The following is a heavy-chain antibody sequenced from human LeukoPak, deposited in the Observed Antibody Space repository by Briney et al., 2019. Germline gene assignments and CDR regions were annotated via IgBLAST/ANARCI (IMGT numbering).Heavy chain of an antibody. CDR1: GGSISSYY. Sequence: SETLSLTCTVSGGSISSYYWSWIRQPAGKGLEWIGRIYTSGSTNYNPSLKSRVTMSVDTSKNQFSLKLSSVTAADTAVYYCARDQGGYCSSTSCYARYYYYYYMDVWGKGTTVTISS. CDR3: ARDQGGYCSSTSCYARYYYYYYMDV. V-gene: IGHV4-4*07. J-gene: IGHJ6*03. D-gene: IGHD2-2*01. CDR2: IYTSGST.